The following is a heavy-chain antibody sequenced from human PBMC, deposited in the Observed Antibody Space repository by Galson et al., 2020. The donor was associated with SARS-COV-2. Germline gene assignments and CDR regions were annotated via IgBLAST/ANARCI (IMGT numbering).Heavy chain of an antibody. Sequence: SETLSLTCTVSGGSISSGGYYWSWLRQHPGQGLEFIGYIHYSGSTYYNPSLKSRLAISVDTSENQFSLKLSSMTAADTAIYYCARGLDWYFDLWGRGTLVTVSS. J-gene: IGHJ2*01. V-gene: IGHV4-31*03. CDR2: IHYSGST. CDR3: ARGLDWYFDL. CDR1: GGSISSGGYY.